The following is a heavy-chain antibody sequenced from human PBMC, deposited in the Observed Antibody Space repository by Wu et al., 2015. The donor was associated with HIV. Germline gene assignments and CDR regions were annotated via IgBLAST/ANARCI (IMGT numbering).Heavy chain of an antibody. Sequence: QVQLVQSGAEVKKPGSSVKVSCKASGGTFSSYAISWVRQAPGQGLEWMGGIIPIFGTANYAQKFQGRVTITTDESTSTAYMELSSLRSEDTAVYYCAREGGPSGSYSHNWFRPLGPGEPWSTVSS. D-gene: IGHD1-26*01. J-gene: IGHJ5*02. CDR2: IIPIFGTA. CDR1: GGTFSSYA. CDR3: AREGGPSGSYSHNWFRP. V-gene: IGHV1-69*05.